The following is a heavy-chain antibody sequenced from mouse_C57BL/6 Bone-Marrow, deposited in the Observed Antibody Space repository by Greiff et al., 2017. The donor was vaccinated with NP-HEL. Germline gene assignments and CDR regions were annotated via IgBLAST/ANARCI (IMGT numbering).Heavy chain of an antibody. V-gene: IGHV1-64*01. CDR2: IHPNSGST. CDR1: GYTFTSYW. Sequence: QVQLQQPGAELVKPGASVKLSCKASGYTFTSYWMHWVKQRPGQGLEWIGMIHPNSGSTNYNEKFKSKATLTVDKSSSTAYMQLSSLTSEDSAVYYCARYPSYYYGSSYREYYFDYWGQGTTLTVSS. J-gene: IGHJ2*01. CDR3: ARYPSYYYGSSYREYYFDY. D-gene: IGHD1-1*01.